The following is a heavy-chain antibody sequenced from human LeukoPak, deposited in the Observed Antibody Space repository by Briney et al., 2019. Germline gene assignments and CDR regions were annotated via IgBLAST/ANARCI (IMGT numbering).Heavy chain of an antibody. Sequence: SETLSLTCTVSGGSISSSSYYWGWLRQPPGKGLEWIGSIYYSGSTHYNPSPKSRVTISVDTYKKQFSLNLSSGDPTDTDVYYCARNHTHGGYGYYFDYWGQGTLVTVSS. V-gene: IGHV4-39*07. J-gene: IGHJ4*02. CDR2: IYYSGST. CDR1: GGSISSSSYY. CDR3: ARNHTHGGYGYYFDY. D-gene: IGHD5-18*01.